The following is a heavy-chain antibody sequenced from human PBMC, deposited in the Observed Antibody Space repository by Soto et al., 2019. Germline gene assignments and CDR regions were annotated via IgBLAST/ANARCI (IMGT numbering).Heavy chain of an antibody. CDR2: ISSSGSTI. J-gene: IGHJ3*02. Sequence: PGGSLRLSCAASGFTFSSYEMNWVRQAPGKGLEWVSYISSSGSTIYYADSVKGRFTISRDNAKNSLYLQMNSLRAEDTAVYYCARGSSDGKMATPDDAFDIWGQGTMVTVSS. V-gene: IGHV3-48*03. CDR1: GFTFSSYE. D-gene: IGHD2-15*01. CDR3: ARGSSDGKMATPDDAFDI.